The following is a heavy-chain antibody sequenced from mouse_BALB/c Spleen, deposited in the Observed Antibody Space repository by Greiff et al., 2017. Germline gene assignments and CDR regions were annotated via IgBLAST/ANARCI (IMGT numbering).Heavy chain of an antibody. Sequence: QVQLQQPGAELVKPGTSVKLSCKASGYNFTSYWINWVKLRPGQGLEWIGDIYPGSGSTNYNEKFKSKATLTVDTSSSTAYMQLSSLASEDSALYYCARSLYYYGSSYYFDYWGQGTTLTVSS. D-gene: IGHD1-1*01. V-gene: IGHV1-55*01. CDR1: GYNFTSYW. CDR2: IYPGSGST. CDR3: ARSLYYYGSSYYFDY. J-gene: IGHJ2*01.